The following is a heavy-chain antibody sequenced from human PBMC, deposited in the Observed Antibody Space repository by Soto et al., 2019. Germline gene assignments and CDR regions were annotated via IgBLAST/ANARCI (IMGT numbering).Heavy chain of an antibody. Sequence: ASVKVSCKASGYTFTGYYMHWVRQAPLQGLEWMGWINPNSGATYYAQKFQGRVTMTRDMSITTAYMELSSLRSDDTAIYYCAREVDIVPTPGGDYWGQGTLVTVSS. J-gene: IGHJ4*02. V-gene: IGHV1-2*02. D-gene: IGHD5-12*01. CDR3: AREVDIVPTPGGDY. CDR2: INPNSGAT. CDR1: GYTFTGYY.